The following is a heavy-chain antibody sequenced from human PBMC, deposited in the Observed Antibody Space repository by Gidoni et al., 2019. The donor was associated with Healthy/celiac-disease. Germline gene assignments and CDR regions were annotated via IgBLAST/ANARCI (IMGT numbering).Heavy chain of an antibody. CDR3: AKLLEDYYDSSGPSGY. CDR2: ISGSGGST. CDR1: GFTFSSYA. V-gene: IGHV3-23*01. Sequence: EVQLLESGGGLVQPGGSLRLSCAASGFTFSSYAMSWVRQAPGKGLDWVSAISGSGGSTYYADSVKGRFTISRDNSKNTLYLQMNSLRAEDTAVYYCAKLLEDYYDSSGPSGYWGQGTLVTVSS. J-gene: IGHJ4*02. D-gene: IGHD3-22*01.